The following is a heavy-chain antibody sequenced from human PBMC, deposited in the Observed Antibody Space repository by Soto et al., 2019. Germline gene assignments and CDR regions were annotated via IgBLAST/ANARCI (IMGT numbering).Heavy chain of an antibody. Sequence: SETLSLTCSVSGDSFNSGNYYWSWIRQPPGKGLQWIASISYSDGSFYNSSLKSRLTISVDTSKNQFSLSLRSVTAADTAVYYCASHRTFWPFDSWGQGTLVTVSS. J-gene: IGHJ4*02. CDR1: GDSFNSGNYY. CDR3: ASHRTFWPFDS. D-gene: IGHD2-8*01. V-gene: IGHV4-39*01. CDR2: ISYSDGS.